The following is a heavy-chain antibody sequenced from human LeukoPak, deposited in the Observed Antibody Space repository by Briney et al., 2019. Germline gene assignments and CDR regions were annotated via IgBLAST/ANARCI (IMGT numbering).Heavy chain of an antibody. J-gene: IGHJ4*02. D-gene: IGHD4-23*01. Sequence: PGGSLRLSCVVSGFTFTTYGMHWVRQAPGKGLEWVAFIRSDGSNKYYADSVKGRFTISRDNSKNTLFLQMNSLRPEDTAVYYCAKISVVRSLFDYWGQGTLVTVSS. V-gene: IGHV3-30*02. CDR1: GFTFTTYG. CDR3: AKISVVRSLFDY. CDR2: IRSDGSNK.